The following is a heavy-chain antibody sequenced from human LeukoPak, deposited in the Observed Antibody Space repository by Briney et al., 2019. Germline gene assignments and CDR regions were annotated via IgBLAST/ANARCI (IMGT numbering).Heavy chain of an antibody. CDR2: ISYDGSNK. Sequence: PGGSLRLSCAASGFTFSSYAMHWVRQAPGKGLGGVAVISYDGSNKYYADSVKGRFTISRDNSKNTLYLQMNSLRAEDTAVYYCARARITMVRGVIRSPIDYWGQGTLVTVSS. D-gene: IGHD3-10*01. V-gene: IGHV3-30*04. CDR3: ARARITMVRGVIRSPIDY. CDR1: GFTFSSYA. J-gene: IGHJ4*02.